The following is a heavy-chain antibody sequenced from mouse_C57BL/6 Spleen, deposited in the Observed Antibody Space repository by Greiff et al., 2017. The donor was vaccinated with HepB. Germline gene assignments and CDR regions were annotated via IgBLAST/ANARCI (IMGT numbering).Heavy chain of an antibody. CDR2: IWSDGST. CDR1: GFSLTSSG. CDR3: ARHDGSSHPFAY. J-gene: IGHJ3*01. D-gene: IGHD1-1*01. V-gene: IGHV2-6-1*01. Sequence: QVQLKESGPGLVAPSQSLSITCTVSGFSLTSSGVHWVRQPPGKGLEWLVVIWSDGSTTYNSALKSRLSISKDNSKSQVFLKMNSLQTDDTAMYYCARHDGSSHPFAYWGQGTLVTVSA.